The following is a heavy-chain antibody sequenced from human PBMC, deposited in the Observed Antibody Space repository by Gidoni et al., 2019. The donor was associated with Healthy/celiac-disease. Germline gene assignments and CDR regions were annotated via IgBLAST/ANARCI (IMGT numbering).Heavy chain of an antibody. CDR1: GFTFSSYG. D-gene: IGHD6-6*01. J-gene: IGHJ4*02. Sequence: QVQLVESGGGVVQPGRSLRLSCAASGFTFSSYGLHWVRQAPGKGLEWVEVIGYDGSNKYYADSVKGRFTIARDNSKNTLYLQMNSLRAEDTAVYYCARDIESSIAARRFVLWDWGFDYWGQGTLVTVSS. CDR2: IGYDGSNK. V-gene: IGHV3-33*01. CDR3: ARDIESSIAARRFVLWDWGFDY.